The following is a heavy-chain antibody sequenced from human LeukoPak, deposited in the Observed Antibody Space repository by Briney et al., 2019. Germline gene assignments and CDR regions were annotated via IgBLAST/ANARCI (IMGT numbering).Heavy chain of an antibody. CDR2: ISAYNGNT. CDR3: ARVRGGGSYFDY. V-gene: IGHV1-18*01. D-gene: IGHD1-26*01. J-gene: IGHJ4*02. Sequence: ASVKVSCKTSGYTFTNYGLSWVRQAPGQGLEWMGWISAYNGNTDYAQNLQGRVTLTTDTSTTTAYMELRSLGSKDTAVYYCARVRGGGSYFDYWGQGTLVTVSS. CDR1: GYTFTNYG.